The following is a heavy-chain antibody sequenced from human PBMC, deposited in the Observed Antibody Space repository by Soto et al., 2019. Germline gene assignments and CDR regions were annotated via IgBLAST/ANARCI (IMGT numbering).Heavy chain of an antibody. V-gene: IGHV1-46*01. D-gene: IGHD2-15*01. CDR1: GYTFTSYY. J-gene: IGHJ4*02. CDR2: INPSGGST. CDR3: ARDAYCSGGSCPEPY. Sequence: QVQLVQSGAEVKKPGASVKVSCKASGYTFTSYYMHWVRQAPGQGLEWMGKINPSGGSTSYAQKYQGRVTMTRNTSTSTVYMELSSLRSEDTAVYYCARDAYCSGGSCPEPYWGQGTLVTVSS.